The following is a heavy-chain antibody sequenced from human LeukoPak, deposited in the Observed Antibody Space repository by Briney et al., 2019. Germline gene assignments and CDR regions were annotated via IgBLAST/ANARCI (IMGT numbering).Heavy chain of an antibody. CDR2: IRYDGTIQ. V-gene: IGHV3-30*02. CDR3: AKAGTGYYDLSGHYSSYFEY. Sequence: PGGSLRLSCAASGFTFSSYSMNWVRQPPGRGLEWVAFIRYDGTIQCYADSVKGRFTISRDNSKNTLYLQMNSLRAEDTAVYYCAKAGTGYYDLSGHYSSYFEYWGQGTLVTVSS. CDR1: GFTFSSYS. D-gene: IGHD3-22*01. J-gene: IGHJ4*02.